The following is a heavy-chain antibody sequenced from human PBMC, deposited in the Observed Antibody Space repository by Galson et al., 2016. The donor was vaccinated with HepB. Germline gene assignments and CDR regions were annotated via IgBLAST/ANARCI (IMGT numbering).Heavy chain of an antibody. CDR2: SKGKTDGGTT. V-gene: IGHV3-15*01. Sequence: SLRLSCAASGFTFSDAWMNWVRQAPGKGLEWVGRSKGKTDGGTTDYAVPVKGRFTISRDDSKNTLYLQMNSLKTEDTAVYSCTTLSPAAASDYWGQGTLIIVSS. D-gene: IGHD6-13*01. CDR1: GFTFSDAW. CDR3: TTLSPAAASDY. J-gene: IGHJ4*02.